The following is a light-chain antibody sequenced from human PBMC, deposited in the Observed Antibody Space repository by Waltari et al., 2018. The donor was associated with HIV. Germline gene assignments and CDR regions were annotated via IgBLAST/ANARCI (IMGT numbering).Light chain of an antibody. CDR2: GTY. CDR3: QQYNDWPYT. Sequence: EIVLTQSPATLSLSPGERATLSCRASQSVSSYLAWYQQKPGQSPRLLIYGTYTRATGIPAKFSGSGSGTEFTLTVSSLQSEDFALYYCQQYNDWPYTFGQGTKL. J-gene: IGKJ2*01. V-gene: IGKV3-15*01. CDR1: QSVSSY.